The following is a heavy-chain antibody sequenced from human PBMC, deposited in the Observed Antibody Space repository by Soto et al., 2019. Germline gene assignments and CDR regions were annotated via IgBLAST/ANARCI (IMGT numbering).Heavy chain of an antibody. J-gene: IGHJ5*02. CDR3: ARALPVAKGGFDP. V-gene: IGHV3-53*01. CDR1: GFTVSNTY. Sequence: GGSLRLSCAASGFTVSNTYMTWVRQPPGKGLECVSVIYTAGGTNYADSVKGRFVISRDNSKNTLYLQMNSLRAEDTAVYYCARALPVAKGGFDPWGQGTLVTVSS. D-gene: IGHD2-2*01. CDR2: IYTAGGT.